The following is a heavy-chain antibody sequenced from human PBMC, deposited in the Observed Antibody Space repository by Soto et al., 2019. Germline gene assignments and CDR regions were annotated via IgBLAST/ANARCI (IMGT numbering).Heavy chain of an antibody. J-gene: IGHJ6*02. CDR3: ARAAGGYYDSSGYCPYYYGMDG. CDR2: IIPIFGTA. Sequence: SVKVSCKASGGTFSSYAISWVRQAPGQGLEWMGGIIPIFGTANYAQKFQGRVTITADESTSTAYMELSSLRSEDTAVYYCARAAGGYYDSSGYCPYYYGMDGWGQGTTVTVSS. CDR1: GGTFSSYA. D-gene: IGHD3-22*01. V-gene: IGHV1-69*13.